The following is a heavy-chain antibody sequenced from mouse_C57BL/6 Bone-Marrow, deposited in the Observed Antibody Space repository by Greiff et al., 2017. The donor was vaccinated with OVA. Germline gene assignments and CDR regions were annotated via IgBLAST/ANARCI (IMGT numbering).Heavy chain of an antibody. Sequence: QVQLQQSGAELARPGASVKLSCKASGYTFTSYGISWVKQRTGQGLEWIGEIYPRSGNTYYNEQFKGKATLTADKSSSTAYMELRSLASEDSAVYFCARAYYYGSLAYWGQGTLVTVSA. D-gene: IGHD1-1*01. CDR2: IYPRSGNT. CDR1: GYTFTSYG. V-gene: IGHV1-81*01. CDR3: ARAYYYGSLAY. J-gene: IGHJ3*01.